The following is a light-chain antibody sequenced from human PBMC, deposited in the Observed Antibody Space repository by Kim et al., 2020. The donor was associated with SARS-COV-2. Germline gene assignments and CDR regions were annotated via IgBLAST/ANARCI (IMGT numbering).Light chain of an antibody. CDR2: DVS. V-gene: IGLV2-14*03. J-gene: IGLJ2*01. CDR3: TSYTSTSTLV. Sequence: GQSVTTSCTGTSRDVSGYIFVSWYQQQPGKAPKLILYDVSHRPSGVSNRFSGSKSGNRASLTIFGLQAEDEADYYCTSYTSTSTLVFGGGTQLTVL. CDR1: SRDVSGYIF.